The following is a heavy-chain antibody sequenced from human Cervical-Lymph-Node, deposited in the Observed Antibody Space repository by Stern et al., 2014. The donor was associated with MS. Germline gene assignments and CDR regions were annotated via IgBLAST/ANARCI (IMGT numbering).Heavy chain of an antibody. CDR3: VRDAGIQHWTQFDY. CDR1: GGTFSSYA. Sequence: QVQLVQSGAEVKKPGSSVKVSCKASGGTFSSYAISWVRQAPGQGLEWMGGIIPIFGTTDYAQKFQGRVTITADESTFIAYMELSSLRSDDTAVYYCVRDAGIQHWTQFDYWGQGTLVTVSS. CDR2: IIPIFGTT. J-gene: IGHJ4*02. D-gene: IGHD1-1*01. V-gene: IGHV1-69*01.